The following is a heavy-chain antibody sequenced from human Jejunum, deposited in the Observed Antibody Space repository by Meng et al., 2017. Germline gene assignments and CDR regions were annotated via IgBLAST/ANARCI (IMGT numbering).Heavy chain of an antibody. CDR1: GFGLGSKPC. CDR2: MYHSGST. J-gene: IGHJ5*02. Sequence: QVPGAVPRLGKPSWTISLTCACPGFGLGSKPCRGWVRQPPGKGLEGIGEMYHSGSTNYTPSLKSRVNISVAKSKNQFSLKLTSVTAADTGVYYCSNYVWGSPPTGVLSWGQGTLVTVSS. D-gene: IGHD3-16*01. V-gene: IGHV4-4*02. CDR3: SNYVWGSPPTGVLS.